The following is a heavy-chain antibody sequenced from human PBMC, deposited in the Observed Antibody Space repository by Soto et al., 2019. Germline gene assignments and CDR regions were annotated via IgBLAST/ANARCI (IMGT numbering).Heavy chain of an antibody. CDR1: GYIFTNYN. CDR2: INVGNGNT. D-gene: IGHD3-16*01. J-gene: IGHJ6*01. CDR3: ARDQGLGDV. Sequence: QVQLVQSGAEVKKPGASVKLSCKASGYIFTNYNIHWVRQAPGQRLEWMGWINVGNGNTKYSERFQGRVTNTRDTSASTAFMELSSLTSEDTGVYYFARDQGLGDVW. V-gene: IGHV1-3*01.